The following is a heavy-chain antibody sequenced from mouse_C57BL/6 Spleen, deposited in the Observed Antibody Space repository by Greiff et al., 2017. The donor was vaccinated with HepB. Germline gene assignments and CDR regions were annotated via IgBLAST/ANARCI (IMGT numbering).Heavy chain of an antibody. CDR2: ISSGSSTI. J-gene: IGHJ4*01. Sequence: EVKVVESGGGLVKPGGSLKLSCAASGFTFSDYGMHWVRQAPEKGLEWVAYISSGSSTIYYADTVKGRFTISRDNAKNTLFLQMTSLRSEDTAMYYCARRYFSYAMDYWGQGTSVTVSS. CDR1: GFTFSDYG. CDR3: ARRYFSYAMDY. D-gene: IGHD2-14*01. V-gene: IGHV5-17*01.